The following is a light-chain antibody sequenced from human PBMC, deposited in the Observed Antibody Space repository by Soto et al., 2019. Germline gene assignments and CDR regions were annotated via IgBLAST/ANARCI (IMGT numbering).Light chain of an antibody. J-gene: IGKJ1*01. CDR3: QQYNGYWT. CDR1: QSISGS. V-gene: IGKV1-5*03. CDR2: EVS. Sequence: DIQMTQSPSTLSASVGDRVTITCRASQSISGSLAWYQQKPGKAPRLLIYEVSNLKSGVPSRFSGSGSGTEYTLTISSLQPDDFASYYCQQYNGYWTFGQGTKVEIK.